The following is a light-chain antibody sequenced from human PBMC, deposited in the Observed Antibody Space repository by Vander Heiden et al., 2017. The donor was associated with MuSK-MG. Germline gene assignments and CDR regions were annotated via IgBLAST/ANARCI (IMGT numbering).Light chain of an antibody. CDR1: QSINDY. V-gene: IGKV1-39*01. Sequence: DIQMTQSPSSLSASVGDRVIITCRASQSINDYLNWYQQKPGKAPKLLIFGASSLQSGVPSRFSGSGSGTDFTLTISRLQPEDFATYYCQQSDRTPGTFGHGTKVDIK. J-gene: IGKJ3*01. CDR3: QQSDRTPGT. CDR2: GAS.